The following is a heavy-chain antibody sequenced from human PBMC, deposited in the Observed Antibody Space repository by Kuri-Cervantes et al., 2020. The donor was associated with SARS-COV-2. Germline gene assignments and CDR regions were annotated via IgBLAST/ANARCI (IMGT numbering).Heavy chain of an antibody. D-gene: IGHD6-13*01. Sequence: GESLKISCAASGFTFSNYDIHWVRQVPGKGLEWVSAITAAGAEFHAGSVRGRFTVSRENAKNSAYLQMNSLTADDTAVYYCAKEGIASYDPLDVWGLGTMVTVSS. CDR1: GFTFSNYD. CDR3: AKEGIASYDPLDV. V-gene: IGHV3-13*01. CDR2: ITAAGAE. J-gene: IGHJ3*01.